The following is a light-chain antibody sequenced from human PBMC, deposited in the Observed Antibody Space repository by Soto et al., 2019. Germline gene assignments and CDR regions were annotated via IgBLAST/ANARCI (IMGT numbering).Light chain of an antibody. Sequence: EIVMTQSPATLSVSPGERATLSCRASQSVSSNLAWYQQKPGQAPRLLIYDASTRATGIPAGFSGSGSGTEFTLTISSLQSEDFAVYYCQQYNNWQLTFGGGTKVEIK. J-gene: IGKJ4*01. CDR1: QSVSSN. CDR3: QQYNNWQLT. V-gene: IGKV3-15*01. CDR2: DAS.